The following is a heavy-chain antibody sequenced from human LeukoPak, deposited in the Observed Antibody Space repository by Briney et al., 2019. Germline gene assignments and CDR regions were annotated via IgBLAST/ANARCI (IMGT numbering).Heavy chain of an antibody. V-gene: IGHV1-2*02. CDR3: ARDLGDIVVVPAAYNWFDP. Sequence: ASVKVSCKASGYTFTGYYMHWVRQAPGQGLEWMGWINPNSGGTNYAQKFQGRVTMTRDTSISTAYMELGRLRSDDTAVYYCARDLGDIVVVPAAYNWFDPWGQGTLVTVSS. CDR1: GYTFTGYY. D-gene: IGHD2-2*01. J-gene: IGHJ5*02. CDR2: INPNSGGT.